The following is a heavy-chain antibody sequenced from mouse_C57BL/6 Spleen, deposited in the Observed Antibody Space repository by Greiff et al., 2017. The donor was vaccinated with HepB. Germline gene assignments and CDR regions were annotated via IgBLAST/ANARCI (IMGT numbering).Heavy chain of an antibody. CDR1: GYTFTDYY. Sequence: EVQLQQSGPELVKPGASVKISCKASGYTFTDYYMNWVKQSHGKSLEWIGDINPNNGGTSYNQKFKGKASLTVDKSSSTAYMELRSLTSEDSAVYYCARWGYYLFAYWAQGTLVTVSA. CDR2: INPNNGGT. CDR3: ARWGYYLFAY. D-gene: IGHD2-3*01. J-gene: IGHJ3*01. V-gene: IGHV1-26*01.